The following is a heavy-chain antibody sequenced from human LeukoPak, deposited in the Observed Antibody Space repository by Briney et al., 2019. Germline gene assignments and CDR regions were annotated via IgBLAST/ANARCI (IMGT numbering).Heavy chain of an antibody. CDR2: INPNSGAT. CDR1: GYTFTGYY. Sequence: ASVKVSCKASGYTFTGYYMHWVRQAPGQGLEWMGWINPNSGATNYAQIFQGRVTMTRDTSISTAYMELSRLRSDDTAVYYCARDGDCSNITCHGWFDPWGQGTLVTVSS. J-gene: IGHJ5*02. V-gene: IGHV1-2*02. D-gene: IGHD2-2*03. CDR3: ARDGDCSNITCHGWFDP.